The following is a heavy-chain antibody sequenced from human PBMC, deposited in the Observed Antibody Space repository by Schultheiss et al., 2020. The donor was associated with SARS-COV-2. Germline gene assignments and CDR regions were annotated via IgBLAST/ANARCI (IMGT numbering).Heavy chain of an antibody. V-gene: IGHV4-34*01. Sequence: SETLSLTCAVYGGSFSGYYWSWIRQHPGKGLEWIGEINHSGSTNYNPSLKSRVTISVDTSKNQLSLNVTSLTAADTAVYYCARGTAVTKFFYNYYGMDVWGQGTTVTVSS. CDR1: GGSFSGYY. D-gene: IGHD4-17*01. J-gene: IGHJ6*02. CDR3: ARGTAVTKFFYNYYGMDV. CDR2: INHSGST.